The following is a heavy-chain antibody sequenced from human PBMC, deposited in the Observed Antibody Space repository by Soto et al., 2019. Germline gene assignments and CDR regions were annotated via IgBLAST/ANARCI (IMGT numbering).Heavy chain of an antibody. CDR3: ARDYFVSSGYQGSFDY. J-gene: IGHJ4*02. D-gene: IGHD3-22*01. CDR2: ISAYNGNT. V-gene: IGHV1-18*01. CDR1: GYTFTSYG. Sequence: ASVEVSCKASGYTFTSYGISWVLQAPGQGLEWMGWISAYNGNTNYAQKLQGRVTMTTDTSTSTAYMELRSLRSDDTALYYCARDYFVSSGYQGSFDYWGQGTLVTVSS.